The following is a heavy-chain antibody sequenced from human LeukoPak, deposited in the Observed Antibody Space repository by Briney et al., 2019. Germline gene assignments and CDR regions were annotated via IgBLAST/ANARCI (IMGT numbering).Heavy chain of an antibody. CDR2: IYYSGTT. CDR1: GASIISKTYY. D-gene: IGHD4/OR15-4a*01. V-gene: IGHV4-39*01. Sequence: SETLSLTCTVSGASIISKTYYWAWIRQPPGKVLEWIGSIYYSGTTYYNPSLKSRVTISVDTSKNQFSLRLNSVTAADTALYYCARHDYGTRNWFDPWGQGTLVTVSS. CDR3: ARHDYGTRNWFDP. J-gene: IGHJ5*02.